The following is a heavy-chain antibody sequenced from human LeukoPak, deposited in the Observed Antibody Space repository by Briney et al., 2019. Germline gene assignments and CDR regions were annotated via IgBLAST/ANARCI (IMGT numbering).Heavy chain of an antibody. V-gene: IGHV4-31*03. CDR3: ARDPVVVVPAARNGDYYYYYGMDV. J-gene: IGHJ6*02. Sequence: SETLSLTCTVSGGSISSGGYYWSWIRQHPGKGLEWIGYIYYSGSTYYNPSLKSRVTISVDTSKNQFSLKLSSVTAADTAVYYCARDPVVVVPAARNGDYYYYYGMDVWGQGTTVTASS. CDR2: IYYSGST. CDR1: GGSISSGGYY. D-gene: IGHD2-2*01.